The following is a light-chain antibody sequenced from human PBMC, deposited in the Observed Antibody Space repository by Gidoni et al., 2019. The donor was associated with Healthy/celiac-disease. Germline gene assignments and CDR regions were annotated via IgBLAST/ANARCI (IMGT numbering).Light chain of an antibody. J-gene: IGKJ1*01. CDR3: QQYNNWPLWT. V-gene: IGKV3D-15*01. Sequence: EIVMTQSPATLSVSPGERATLPCRASQSVSSNLAWYQQKPGQAPRLLIYGASTRPTGIPARFSGSGSGTEFTLTISSLQSEDFAVYYCQQYNNWPLWTFGQXTKVEIK. CDR2: GAS. CDR1: QSVSSN.